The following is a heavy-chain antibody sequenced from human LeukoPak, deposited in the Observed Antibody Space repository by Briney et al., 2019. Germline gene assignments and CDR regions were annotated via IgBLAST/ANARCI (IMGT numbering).Heavy chain of an antibody. V-gene: IGHV3-48*03. J-gene: IGHJ4*02. CDR1: GFTFSSYE. CDR2: ISSSGKTI. D-gene: IGHD1-1*01. Sequence: GSLRLSCEASGFTFSSYEMNWVRQAPGKGLEWVSYISSSGKTIYYADSTKGRFTISRDNSKNTLYLQMNSLRAEDTAVYYCARDISSRGYFDYWGQGTLVTVSS. CDR3: ARDISSRGYFDY.